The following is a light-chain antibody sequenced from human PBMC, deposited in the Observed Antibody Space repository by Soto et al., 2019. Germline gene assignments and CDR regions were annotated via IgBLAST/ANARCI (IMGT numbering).Light chain of an antibody. V-gene: IGLV2-14*01. J-gene: IGLJ2*01. CDR1: SSDVGGYNY. CDR2: DVS. CDR3: SSYTSSTTLVV. Sequence: QSVLTQPASVSGSPGQSITISCTGTSSDVGGYNYVSWYQQLPGKAPKLMIYDVSNRPSGVSNSFSGSKSGNTASLTISGLQAEDEADYYCSSYTSSTTLVVFGGGTKLTVL.